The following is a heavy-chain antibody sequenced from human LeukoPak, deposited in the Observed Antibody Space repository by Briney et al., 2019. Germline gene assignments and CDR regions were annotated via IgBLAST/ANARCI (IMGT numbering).Heavy chain of an antibody. Sequence: ASVKVSCKASGYTFSSYYMHWVRQAPGKGLEWVGLINPTGDSTNYAQNFRGRVTMTRDTSTSTVYMDLNSLRSEDTAVYYCAGEASGGYFDYWGQGTLVTVSS. CDR2: INPTGDST. CDR1: GYTFSSYY. D-gene: IGHD4-23*01. V-gene: IGHV1-46*01. CDR3: AGEASGGYFDY. J-gene: IGHJ4*02.